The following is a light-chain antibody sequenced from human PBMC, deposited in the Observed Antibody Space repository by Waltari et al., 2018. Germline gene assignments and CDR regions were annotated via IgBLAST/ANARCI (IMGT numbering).Light chain of an antibody. CDR3: CSYRSGNTWV. J-gene: IGLJ3*02. V-gene: IGLV2-11*01. CDR1: SSDIGGYTD. CDR2: DVS. Sequence: QAALTQPPSVSKSLGQSVTISCTGTSSDIGGYTDISWYQQHPGTAPRLLIYDVSERPSGVSDRFSGSKSDNTASLTISGLQAEDEADYYCCSYRSGNTWVFGGGTRLTVL.